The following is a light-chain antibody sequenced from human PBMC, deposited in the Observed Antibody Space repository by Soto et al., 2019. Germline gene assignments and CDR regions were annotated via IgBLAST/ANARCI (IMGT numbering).Light chain of an antibody. CDR1: SSDVGGYDY. CDR2: EVS. J-gene: IGLJ3*02. V-gene: IGLV2-14*01. CDR3: SSYTSGSAWV. Sequence: QSALTQPASVSGSPGQSITISCIGTSSDVGGYDYVSWYQQHPGKTPKLIIYEVSNRPSGISNRFSGSKSAYTASLTISGLQTEDEADYYCSSYTSGSAWVFGGGTKVTVL.